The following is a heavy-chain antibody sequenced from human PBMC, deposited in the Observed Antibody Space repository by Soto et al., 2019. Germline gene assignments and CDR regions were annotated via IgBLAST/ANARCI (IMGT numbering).Heavy chain of an antibody. V-gene: IGHV4-31*03. Sequence: QVQLQESGPGLVKPSQTLSLTCTVSGGSISSGGYFWSWIRPPPGKGLEWIGNIFYRGTTSYHASLKSRGAISVDTSKNQFSLMLSSVTAADTAVYFCARRVLYWGQGTLVTASS. CDR2: IFYRGTT. D-gene: IGHD1-1*01. CDR3: ARRVLY. CDR1: GGSISSGGYF. J-gene: IGHJ4*02.